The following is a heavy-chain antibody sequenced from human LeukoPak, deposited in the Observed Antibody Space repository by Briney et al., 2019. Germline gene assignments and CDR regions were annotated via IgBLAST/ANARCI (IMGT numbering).Heavy chain of an antibody. D-gene: IGHD3-22*01. CDR2: ISVGGGST. Sequence: GGSLRLACAPSGFTFSSYAMGSVRQAPRKGLELVSAISVGGGSTYYPDSVKAPFTISRETPKNTLYLQMNSLRAEETTVYYCAKDRGYYDSSGYYLSYFDYWGQGTLVTVSS. CDR1: GFTFSSYA. CDR3: AKDRGYYDSSGYYLSYFDY. V-gene: IGHV3-23*01. J-gene: IGHJ4*02.